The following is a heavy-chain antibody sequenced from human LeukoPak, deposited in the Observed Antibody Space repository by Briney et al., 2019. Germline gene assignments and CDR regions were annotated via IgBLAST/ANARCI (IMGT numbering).Heavy chain of an antibody. CDR1: GFALSSHW. Sequence: GGSLRLSCAASGFALSSHWMTWVRQVPGRGPEWVANVNRDGSETYYLDSVKGRFTISKDNAKNSLYLQMNSQRAEDTAVYYCAREPPPLLGVTDAFDIWGQGTMVTVSS. CDR2: VNRDGSET. D-gene: IGHD2-21*02. V-gene: IGHV3-7*01. J-gene: IGHJ3*02. CDR3: AREPPPLLGVTDAFDI.